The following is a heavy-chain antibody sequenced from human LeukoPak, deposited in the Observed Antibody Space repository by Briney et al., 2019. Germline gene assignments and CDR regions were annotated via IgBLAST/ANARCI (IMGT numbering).Heavy chain of an antibody. D-gene: IGHD2-21*01. J-gene: IGHJ4*02. Sequence: GGSLRLSCAASGFTFSSYGMHWVRQAPGKGLEWVAFIRYDGSNKYYADSVKGRFTISRDNAKNSLYLQMNSLRAEDTAVYYCAIAKKYGGARFDYWGQGTLVTVSS. CDR3: AIAKKYGGARFDY. CDR2: IRYDGSNK. V-gene: IGHV3-30*02. CDR1: GFTFSSYG.